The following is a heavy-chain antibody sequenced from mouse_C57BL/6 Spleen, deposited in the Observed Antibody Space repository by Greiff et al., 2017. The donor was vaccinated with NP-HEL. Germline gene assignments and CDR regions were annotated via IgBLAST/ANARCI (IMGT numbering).Heavy chain of an antibody. V-gene: IGHV1-15*01. D-gene: IGHD1-1*02. CDR3: TRGYYGGRYFDV. Sequence: QVHVKQSGAELVRPGASVTLSCKASGYTFTDYEMHWVKQTPVHGLEWIGAIDPETGGTAYNQKFKGKAILTADKSSSTAYMELRSLTSEDSAVYYCTRGYYGGRYFDVWGTGTTVTVSS. CDR1: GYTFTDYE. J-gene: IGHJ1*03. CDR2: IDPETGGT.